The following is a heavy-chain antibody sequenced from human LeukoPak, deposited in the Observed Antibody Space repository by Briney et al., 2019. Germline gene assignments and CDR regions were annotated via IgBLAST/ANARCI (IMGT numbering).Heavy chain of an antibody. CDR2: LIPIFSTA. Sequence: SVKVYCKASGGTFSNYAINWVRQAPGQGLESMRGLIPIFSTANYAQKFQGRVTITADKSTNTAHMELSSLRSEDTAVYYCARDRRYNWNDGGGVYFDYWGQGTLVTVSS. J-gene: IGHJ4*02. D-gene: IGHD1-20*01. CDR3: ARDRRYNWNDGGGVYFDY. V-gene: IGHV1-69*06. CDR1: GGTFSNYA.